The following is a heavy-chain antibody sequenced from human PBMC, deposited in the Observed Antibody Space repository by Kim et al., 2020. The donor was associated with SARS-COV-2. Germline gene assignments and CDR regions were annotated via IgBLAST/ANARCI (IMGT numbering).Heavy chain of an antibody. CDR3: ARGSPRHWLGPIFGY. V-gene: IGHV4-59*08. CDR1: GGSISSYY. Sequence: SETLSLTCTVSGGSISSYYWSWIRQPPGKGLEWIGYIYYSGSTNYNPSLKSRVTISVDTSKNQFSLKLSSVTAADTAVYYCARGSPRHWLGPIFGYWGQGTLVTVSS. CDR2: IYYSGST. J-gene: IGHJ4*02. D-gene: IGHD6-19*01.